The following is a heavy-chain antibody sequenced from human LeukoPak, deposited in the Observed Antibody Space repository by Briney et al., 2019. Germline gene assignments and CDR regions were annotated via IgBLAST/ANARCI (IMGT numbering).Heavy chain of an antibody. Sequence: SVKLSCKASGGTFSSYAIIWVRRAPGQRLEWMGGIIPIFGTANCAQKFQGRVTITTDESTSTAYMELSSLKSEDTALYYCAGHYCSSTSCADYWGQGTLVTVSS. CDR2: IIPIFGTA. CDR1: GGTFSSYA. J-gene: IGHJ4*02. CDR3: AGHYCSSTSCADY. D-gene: IGHD2-2*01. V-gene: IGHV1-69*05.